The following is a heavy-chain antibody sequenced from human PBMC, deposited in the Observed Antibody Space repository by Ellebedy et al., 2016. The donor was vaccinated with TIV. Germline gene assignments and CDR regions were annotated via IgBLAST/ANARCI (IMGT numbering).Heavy chain of an antibody. CDR2: IDPGDSRSYS. CDR3: ARHGFSSYYQGVDV. V-gene: IGHV5-10-1*01. J-gene: IGHJ6*02. Sequence: GESLKISXQASGYTCSSKAIAWVRRVPAKPMEWLGRIDPGDSRSYSSTYYSPSFRGLITISADESTKTVFLHWRALRASDTAIYYCARHGFSSYYQGVDVWGQGTTVTVSS. CDR1: GYTCSSKA. D-gene: IGHD3-10*01.